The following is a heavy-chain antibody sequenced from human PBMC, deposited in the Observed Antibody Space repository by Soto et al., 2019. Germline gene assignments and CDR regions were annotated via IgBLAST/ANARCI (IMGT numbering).Heavy chain of an antibody. CDR1: GYSFTTYW. CDR3: AHRRDYGRMDV. Sequence: PGESLKISWKASGYSFTTYWIGWVRQMPGKGLEWMGIIYPGDSDTKYSPSLQGQVSISADTPISTAYLQWTSLKASDTAMYYCAHRRDYGRMDVWGQGTTVTVSS. V-gene: IGHV5-51*01. CDR2: IYPGDSDT. J-gene: IGHJ6*02. D-gene: IGHD3-16*01.